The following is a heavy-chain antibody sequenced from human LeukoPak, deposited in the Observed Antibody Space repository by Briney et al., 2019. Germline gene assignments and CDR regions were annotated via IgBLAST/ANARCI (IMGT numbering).Heavy chain of an antibody. J-gene: IGHJ4*02. CDR2: INHSGST. Sequence: PSETLSLTCAVYGGSFSGYYWSWIRQPPGKGLEWIGEINHSGSTNYNPSLKSRVTISVDTSKNQFSLKLSSVTAADTAVYYCAGFALGYCSSTSCPKYYFDYWGQGTLVTASS. CDR3: AGFALGYCSSTSCPKYYFDY. V-gene: IGHV4-34*01. D-gene: IGHD2-2*01. CDR1: GGSFSGYY.